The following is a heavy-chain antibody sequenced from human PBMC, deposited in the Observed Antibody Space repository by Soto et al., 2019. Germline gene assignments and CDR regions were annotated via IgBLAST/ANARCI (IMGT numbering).Heavy chain of an antibody. CDR3: AWGLEGHMDN. V-gene: IGHV1-69*02. Sequence: QVQLVQSGAEVKKPGSSVRVSCKASGTIFSSYTISWVRQAPGKGLEWMGRIIPILGETNSAQKFQGRVTLTADKSTNTAYMQMNSLRLDDTDVYYWAWGLEGHMDNWVQGTSVTFSS. J-gene: IGHJ6*02. CDR1: GTIFSSYT. CDR2: IIPILGET. D-gene: IGHD3-16*01.